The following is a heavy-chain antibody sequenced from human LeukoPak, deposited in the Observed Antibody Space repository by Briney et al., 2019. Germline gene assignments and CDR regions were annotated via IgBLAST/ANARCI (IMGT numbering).Heavy chain of an antibody. CDR3: AREDKSEQWLVTGRAFDY. CDR1: GGSFSGYC. V-gene: IGHV4-34*01. J-gene: IGHJ4*02. CDR2: INHSGST. Sequence: SETLSLTCAVYGGSFSGYCWSWIRQPPGKGLERIGEINHSGSTNDNPAFKRRGTITVENATNQFSLKLSSVTAADTAVYYCAREDKSEQWLVTGRAFDYWGQGTLVTVSS. D-gene: IGHD6-19*01.